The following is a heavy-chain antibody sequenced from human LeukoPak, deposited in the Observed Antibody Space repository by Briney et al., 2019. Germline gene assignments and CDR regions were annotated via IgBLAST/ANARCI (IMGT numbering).Heavy chain of an antibody. Sequence: SVKVSCKASGGTFSSYAISWVRQAPGQGLEWMGGIIPIFGTANYAQKFQGRITLTRDMSATTDYMELSSLTSEDTAVYYCARDSSVGDIAWWFDPWGQGTLVTVSS. CDR1: GGTFSSYA. J-gene: IGHJ5*02. D-gene: IGHD1-26*01. CDR2: IIPIFGTA. V-gene: IGHV1-69*05. CDR3: ARDSSVGDIAWWFDP.